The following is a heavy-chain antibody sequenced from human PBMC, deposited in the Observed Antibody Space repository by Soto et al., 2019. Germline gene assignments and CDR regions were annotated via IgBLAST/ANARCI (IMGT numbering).Heavy chain of an antibody. V-gene: IGHV3-64*01. CDR3: ARAPGYSGYDALDY. CDR2: INSNGGST. CDR1: GCTFSTYA. Sequence: PEGSLRLSCAGSGCTFSTYAMHWVRQALGKGLEYVSVINSNGGSTFYANSVKGRFTISRDNSKNTLYLQMGSLRVEDTGVYYCARAPGYSGYDALDYWGQGTLVTVSS. J-gene: IGHJ4*02. D-gene: IGHD5-12*01.